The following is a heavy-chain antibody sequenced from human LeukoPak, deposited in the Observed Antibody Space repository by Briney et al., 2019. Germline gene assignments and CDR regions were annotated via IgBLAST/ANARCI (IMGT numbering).Heavy chain of an antibody. CDR2: INHSGST. Sequence: PSETLSLTCAVYGGSLSGYYWSWIRQPPGEGLEWIGEINHSGSTNYNPSLTSQVTISVDTSKNQFSLRLSSVTAADTAMYYCARVPGYCSSASCSSFDFWGQGTLVTVSS. CDR1: GGSLSGYY. CDR3: ARVPGYCSSASCSSFDF. J-gene: IGHJ4*02. V-gene: IGHV4-34*01. D-gene: IGHD2-2*01.